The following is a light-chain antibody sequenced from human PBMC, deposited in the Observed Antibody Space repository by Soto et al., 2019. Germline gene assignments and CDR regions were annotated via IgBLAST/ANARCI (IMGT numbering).Light chain of an antibody. V-gene: IGKV1-13*02. CDR3: QQFNVYPIT. CDR1: QDIRGA. Sequence: AIQLTQSPSSLSASVGDRVTITCRASQDIRGALAWYQQKPGKAPKLLIYDVSSLESGVPSRFSGSGSGTDVTFTISSLQPEDFATYYCQQFNVYPITFGQGTRLEIK. CDR2: DVS. J-gene: IGKJ5*01.